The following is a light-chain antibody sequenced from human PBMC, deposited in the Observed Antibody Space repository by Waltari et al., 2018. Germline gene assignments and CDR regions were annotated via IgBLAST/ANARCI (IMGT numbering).Light chain of an antibody. CDR2: GAY. V-gene: IGKV3-20*01. J-gene: IGKJ1*01. Sequence: EIVLTQSPGTLSLSPGERVTLSCRASQNIFRTLAWYQQKPGQAPRLLIYGAYTRATGIPDRFSGSGSGTDFSLTISGLDPEDFAVYYCQHYVRLPVTFGQGTKVEIK. CDR1: QNIFRT. CDR3: QHYVRLPVT.